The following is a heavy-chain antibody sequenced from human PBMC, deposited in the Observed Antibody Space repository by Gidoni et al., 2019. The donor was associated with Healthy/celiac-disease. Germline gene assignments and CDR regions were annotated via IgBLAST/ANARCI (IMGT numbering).Heavy chain of an antibody. D-gene: IGHD1-20*01. V-gene: IGHV3-15*01. CDR1: GFTFSNAW. Sequence: EVQLVESGGGLVKPGGSLKLSCAASGFTFSNAWMSWVRQAPGKGLEWVGRIKSNTDGVTTDYAAPVKSRFTISRDDSKNTLYLQMNSLKTEDTAVYYCTTDINWGQGTLVTVSS. CDR2: IKSNTDGVTT. J-gene: IGHJ4*02. CDR3: TTDIN.